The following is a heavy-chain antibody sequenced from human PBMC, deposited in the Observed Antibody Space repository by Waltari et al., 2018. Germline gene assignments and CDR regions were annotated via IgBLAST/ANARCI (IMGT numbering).Heavy chain of an antibody. Sequence: QVQLQESGPGLVKPSETLSLTCTVSGGSISSYYWSWIRQPPGKGLEWIGYIDYSGSTNYNPALKSRVTISVDTSKNQFSLKLSSVTAADTAVYYCARDLDWLDSSGWYGLDYWGQGTLVTVSS. J-gene: IGHJ4*02. CDR2: IDYSGST. CDR1: GGSISSYY. CDR3: ARDLDWLDSSGWYGLDY. D-gene: IGHD6-19*01. V-gene: IGHV4-59*01.